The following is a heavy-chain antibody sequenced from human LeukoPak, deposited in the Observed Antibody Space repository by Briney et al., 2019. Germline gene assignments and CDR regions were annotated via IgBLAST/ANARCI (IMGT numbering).Heavy chain of an antibody. CDR3: AKRNSGGTYYFDY. V-gene: IGHV3-23*01. J-gene: IGHJ4*02. CDR2: ISVSGDNT. Sequence: PGGSLRLSCSASGFTFSNYAMTWVRQAPGKGLQWVSTISVSGDNTYYADSVKGRFTISRDNSKNTLYLQMNSLRADDTAIYYCAKRNSGGTYYFDYWGQGSLVTVSS. D-gene: IGHD3-10*01. CDR1: GFTFSNYA.